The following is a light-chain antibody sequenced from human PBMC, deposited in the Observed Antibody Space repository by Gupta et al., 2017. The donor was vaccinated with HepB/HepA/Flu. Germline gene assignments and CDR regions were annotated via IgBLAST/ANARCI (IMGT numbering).Light chain of an antibody. Sequence: SYELTQPPSVSVPPGQTASITCSGDKLGDKYTSWYQQKPGQSPALVIYQNTKRPSGIPERFSGSNSGNTATLTISGTQTMDEADYYCQAWDRSSYAFGTGTKVTVL. CDR2: QNT. CDR3: QAWDRSSYA. CDR1: KLGDKY. V-gene: IGLV3-1*01. J-gene: IGLJ1*01.